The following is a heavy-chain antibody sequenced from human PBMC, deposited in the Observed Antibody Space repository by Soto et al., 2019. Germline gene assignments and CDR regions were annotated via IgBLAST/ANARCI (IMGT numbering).Heavy chain of an antibody. D-gene: IGHD1-7*01. Sequence: EVQLVESGGDLVQPGGSLRLSCAVSGFTFSDHYMDWVRQAPGKGLEWVGGIRNIGNSYTTGYAASVKGRFTISRDNSKNSLYLQMNSLKTEDTALYYCAGRITGATPDDGGSWDQGTLVSVSS. CDR1: GFTFSDHY. CDR2: IRNIGNSYTT. J-gene: IGHJ5*02. V-gene: IGHV3-72*01. CDR3: AGRITGATPDDGGS.